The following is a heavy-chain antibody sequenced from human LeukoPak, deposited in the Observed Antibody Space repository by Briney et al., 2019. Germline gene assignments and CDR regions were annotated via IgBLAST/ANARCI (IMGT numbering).Heavy chain of an antibody. Sequence: PGGSLRLSCAASGFTFSSYAMSWVRQAPGKGLEWVSAISGSGGSTYYADSVKGRFTISRDNSRNRLYLQMNSLRPEDTAMYYCAKDRSSNGYYITHWGQGTLVSVSS. CDR1: GFTFSSYA. CDR3: AKDRSSNGYYITH. D-gene: IGHD3-22*01. J-gene: IGHJ4*02. V-gene: IGHV3-23*01. CDR2: ISGSGGST.